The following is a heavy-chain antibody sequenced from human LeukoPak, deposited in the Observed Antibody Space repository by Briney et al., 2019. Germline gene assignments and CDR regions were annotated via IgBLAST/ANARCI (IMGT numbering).Heavy chain of an antibody. Sequence: GGSLRLSCAASGFTFSSYAMHWVRQAPGKGLEYVSAISSNGGSTYYANSVKGRFTISRDNSKNTLYLQMGSLRAEDMAVYYCARDQWELLYYYYYYYMDVWGKGTTVTISS. CDR2: ISSNGGST. V-gene: IGHV3-64*01. D-gene: IGHD1-26*01. CDR1: GFTFSSYA. J-gene: IGHJ6*03. CDR3: ARDQWELLYYYYYYYMDV.